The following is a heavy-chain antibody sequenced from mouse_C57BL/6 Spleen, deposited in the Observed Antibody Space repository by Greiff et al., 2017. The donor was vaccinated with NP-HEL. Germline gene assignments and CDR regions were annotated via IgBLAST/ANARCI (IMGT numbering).Heavy chain of an antibody. CDR3: ARRGNSNYVGAMDY. Sequence: EVHLVESGGGLVKPGGSLKLSCAASGFSFSSYTMSWVRQTPEKRLEWVATISGGGGNTYYPDSVKGRFTISRDNAKNTLYLQMSSLRSEDTALYYCARRGNSNYVGAMDYWGQGTSVTVSS. J-gene: IGHJ4*01. CDR2: ISGGGGNT. V-gene: IGHV5-9*01. CDR1: GFSFSSYT. D-gene: IGHD2-5*01.